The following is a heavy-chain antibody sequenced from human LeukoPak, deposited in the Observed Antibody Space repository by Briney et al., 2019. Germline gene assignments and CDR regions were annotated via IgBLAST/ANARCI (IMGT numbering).Heavy chain of an antibody. CDR3: ARGSKAAPGTFDY. J-gene: IGHJ4*02. V-gene: IGHV4-59*01. Sequence: SETLSLTCTVSGGSISSYYWSWIRQPPGKGLEWIGYIYYTGSTDYNPSLKSRVAIPVDTSKNQFSLKLSSVTAADTAVYYCARGSKAAPGTFDYWGQGTLVTVSS. D-gene: IGHD6-13*01. CDR1: GGSISSYY. CDR2: IYYTGST.